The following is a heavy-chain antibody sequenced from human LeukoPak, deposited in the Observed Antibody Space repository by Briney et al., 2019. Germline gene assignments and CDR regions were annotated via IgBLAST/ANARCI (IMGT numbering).Heavy chain of an antibody. CDR3: ARSRVYGFLDY. D-gene: IGHD3-10*01. Sequence: GGSLRLSCAASGITFSTYPMYWVRQAPGKGLEWVSAITGNGDTTYYADSVKGRFTLSRDNSKDTLYLQMNSLRAEDTALYYCARSRVYGFLDYWGQGSLVTVSS. CDR1: GITFSTYP. CDR2: ITGNGDTT. J-gene: IGHJ4*02. V-gene: IGHV3-23*01.